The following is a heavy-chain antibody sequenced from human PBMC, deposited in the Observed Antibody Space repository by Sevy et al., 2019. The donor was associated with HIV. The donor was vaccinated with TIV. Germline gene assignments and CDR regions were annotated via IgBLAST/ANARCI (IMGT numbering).Heavy chain of an antibody. CDR3: AKDLGGYSYS. Sequence: GGSLRLSCVASGFTFSNYGMHWVRQAPGKGLEWVSFIRYDGSNTYYANSVKDRFTNSRDNSKNTVYLQMNSLRVEDTAMYYCAKDLGGYSYSWGQGTPVTVSS. V-gene: IGHV3-30*02. CDR2: IRYDGSNT. J-gene: IGHJ4*02. CDR1: GFTFSNYG. D-gene: IGHD2-15*01.